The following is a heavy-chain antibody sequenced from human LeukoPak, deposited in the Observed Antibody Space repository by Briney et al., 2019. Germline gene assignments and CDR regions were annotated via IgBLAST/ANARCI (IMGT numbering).Heavy chain of an antibody. D-gene: IGHD6-13*01. V-gene: IGHV4-34*01. Sequence: SETLSLTCAVSGGSFSSYYWSWIRQPPGKGLEWIGEINHSGSTNYNPSLKSRVTISVDTSKNQFSLKLSSVTAADTAVYYCARAAAGRSRFDYWGQGTLVTVSS. CDR3: ARAAAGRSRFDY. CDR2: INHSGST. J-gene: IGHJ4*02. CDR1: GGSFSSYY.